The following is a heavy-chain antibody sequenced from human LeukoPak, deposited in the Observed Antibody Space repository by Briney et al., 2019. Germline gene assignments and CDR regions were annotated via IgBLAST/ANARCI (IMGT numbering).Heavy chain of an antibody. CDR1: GFTFSDYC. J-gene: IGHJ4*02. Sequence: PGGSLRLSCAASGFTFSDYCMSWIRQAPGKGLEWVSYVRRNSYTNYADSVKGRFTISRDNAKNSLYLQMASLRAEDTAVYYCAREYYYHDSTGYYGYYFDYWGQGTLVTVSS. CDR2: VRRNSYT. CDR3: AREYYYHDSTGYYGYYFDY. V-gene: IGHV3-11*06. D-gene: IGHD3-22*01.